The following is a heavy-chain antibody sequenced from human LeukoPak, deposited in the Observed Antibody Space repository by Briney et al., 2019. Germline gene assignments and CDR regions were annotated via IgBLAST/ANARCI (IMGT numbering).Heavy chain of an antibody. CDR2: ISGCGGTT. Sequence: GGSLRLSCAASGFTFSSYAMRWVRQAPGKGLECVSVISGCGGTTYNADSVKGRFTISRDNSKNTVYLQMNRLRAEDTAVYYCAKDGVVSSTMGRLNYWGQGTLVTVSS. CDR1: GFTFSSYA. D-gene: IGHD5/OR15-5a*01. V-gene: IGHV3-23*01. CDR3: AKDGVVSSTMGRLNY. J-gene: IGHJ4*02.